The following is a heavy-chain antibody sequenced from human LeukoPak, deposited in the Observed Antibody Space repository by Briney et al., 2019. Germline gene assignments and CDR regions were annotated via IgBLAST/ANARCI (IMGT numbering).Heavy chain of an antibody. CDR1: GFTISSYA. CDR3: ARDPARGRDY. Sequence: GGSLRLSCAASGFTISSYAMSWVRQAPGKGLEWVSAISGSGGSTYYADSVKGRFTISRDNSKNSLYLQMNSLRAEDTAVYYCARDPARGRDYWGQGTLVTVSS. V-gene: IGHV3-23*01. D-gene: IGHD3-10*01. CDR2: ISGSGGST. J-gene: IGHJ4*02.